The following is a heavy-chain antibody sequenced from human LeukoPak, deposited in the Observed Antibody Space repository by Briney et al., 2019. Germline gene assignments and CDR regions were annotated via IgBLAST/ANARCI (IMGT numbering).Heavy chain of an antibody. J-gene: IGHJ4*02. CDR1: GFTFSSYG. CDR3: AKDRSWELLRYSFDY. CDR2: ISYDGSNK. D-gene: IGHD1-26*01. V-gene: IGHV3-30*18. Sequence: PGGSLRLSCAASGFTFSSYGMHWVRQAPGKGLEWVAVISYDGSNKYYADSVKGRFTISRDNSKNTLYLQMNSLRAEDTAVYYCAKDRSWELLRYSFDYWGQGTLVTVSS.